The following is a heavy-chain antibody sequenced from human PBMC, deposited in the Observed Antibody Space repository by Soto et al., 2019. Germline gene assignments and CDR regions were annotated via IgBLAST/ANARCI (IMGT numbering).Heavy chain of an antibody. CDR1: GGTSHTYT. Sequence: QVQLVQSGAEVKKPGSSVKVSCEAFGGTSHTYTINWVRQAPGQGLEWIGQIIPKYDSVNYAQSFQGRVTISAYKSTNTAYMELSSLKSEDTALYYCATWRSYSGSYCFDYWGQGTLVSVSS. D-gene: IGHD1-26*01. V-gene: IGHV1-69*06. CDR3: ATWRSYSGSYCFDY. J-gene: IGHJ4*02. CDR2: IIPKYDSV.